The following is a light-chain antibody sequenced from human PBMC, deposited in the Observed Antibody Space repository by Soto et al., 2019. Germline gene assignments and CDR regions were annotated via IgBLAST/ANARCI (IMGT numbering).Light chain of an antibody. J-gene: IGLJ1*01. Sequence: QSALTQPPSVSGSPGQSVTISCTATTTDIDNYNSVSWYQQAPGTAPKLIIYDVNNRPSGATDRFSGSTSGNTASLTISGLEDEEDTYYFCSFNCSSGSLIFGPGTKVTVL. CDR3: SFNCSSGSLI. CDR1: TTDIDNYNS. V-gene: IGLV2-18*01. CDR2: DVN.